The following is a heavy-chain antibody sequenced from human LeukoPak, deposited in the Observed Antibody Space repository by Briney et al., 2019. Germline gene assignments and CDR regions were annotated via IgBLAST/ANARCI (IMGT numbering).Heavy chain of an antibody. V-gene: IGHV4-59*01. Sequence: SETLSLTCTVSGGSISSYYWSWIRQPPGKGLEWIGYIYYSGSTNYNPSLKSRVTISVDTSRNQFSLKLSSVTAADTAVYYCAGASYDSSGVHWGQGTLVTVSS. CDR2: IYYSGST. D-gene: IGHD3-22*01. J-gene: IGHJ4*02. CDR3: AGASYDSSGVH. CDR1: GGSISSYY.